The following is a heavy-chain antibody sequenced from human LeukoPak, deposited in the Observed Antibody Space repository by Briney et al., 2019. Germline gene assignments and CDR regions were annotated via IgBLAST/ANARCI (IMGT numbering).Heavy chain of an antibody. J-gene: IGHJ6*02. Sequence: GESLKISCKGSGYSFTSYWIGWVRQMPGKGLEWMGVIYPGDSDTRYSPSFQGQVTISADRSISTAYLQWSSLKASDTAMYYCARPHAPRGYYYGMDVWGQGTTVTVSS. V-gene: IGHV5-51*01. CDR3: ARPHAPRGYYYGMDV. D-gene: IGHD3-10*01. CDR1: GYSFTSYW. CDR2: IYPGDSDT.